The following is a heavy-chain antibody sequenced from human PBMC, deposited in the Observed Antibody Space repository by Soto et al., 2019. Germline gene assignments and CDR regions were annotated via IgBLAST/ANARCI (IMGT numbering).Heavy chain of an antibody. CDR1: GFTFSSYG. D-gene: IGHD2-2*01. V-gene: IGHV3-30*18. CDR3: AKDIVVVPAAMLGKDGGNYYYYYGMDV. CDR2: ISYDGSNK. J-gene: IGHJ6*02. Sequence: QVQLVESGGGVVQPGRSLRLSCAASGFTFSSYGMHWVRQAPGKGLEWVAVISYDGSNKYYADSVKGRFTISRDNSKNPLYLQINSLRAEDTAVYYFAKDIVVVPAAMLGKDGGNYYYYYGMDVWGQGTTVTVSS.